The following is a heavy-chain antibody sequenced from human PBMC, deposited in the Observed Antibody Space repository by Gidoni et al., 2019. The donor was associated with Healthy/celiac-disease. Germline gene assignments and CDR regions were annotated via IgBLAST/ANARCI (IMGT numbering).Heavy chain of an antibody. D-gene: IGHD3-16*02. CDR3: AKGIALYVWGSYRFDY. CDR1: GFTFSSYG. Sequence: QVQLVESGGGVVQPGRSLRLSCAASGFTFSSYGMHWVRQAPGKGLEWVAVISYDGSNKYYADSVKGRFTISRDNSKNTLYLQMNSLRAEDTAVYYCAKGIALYVWGSYRFDYWGQGTLVTVSS. V-gene: IGHV3-30*18. CDR2: ISYDGSNK. J-gene: IGHJ4*02.